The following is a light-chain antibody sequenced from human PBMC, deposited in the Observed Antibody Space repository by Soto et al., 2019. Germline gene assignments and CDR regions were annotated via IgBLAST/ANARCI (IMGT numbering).Light chain of an antibody. Sequence: EIVLTQSPGTLSLSPGKRATLSCRASQSLSTTDLVWYQQKSGQTPRLVIIGTFSTAAGIPGRFSGSGSGTDFTLTISRLEPEDSAVYQCQQYGSSPYTFGRGTRVEIQ. CDR3: QQYGSSPYT. CDR2: GTF. CDR1: QSLSTTD. V-gene: IGKV3-20*01. J-gene: IGKJ5*01.